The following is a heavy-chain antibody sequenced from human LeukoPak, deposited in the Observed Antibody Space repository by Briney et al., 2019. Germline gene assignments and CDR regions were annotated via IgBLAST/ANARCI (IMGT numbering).Heavy chain of an antibody. J-gene: IGHJ4*02. CDR2: ISGSDGST. CDR3: AKNYDSSGYYPGPFGY. Sequence: GGSLRLSCAASGFTFSSYAMSWVRQAPGKGLEWVSAISGSDGSTYYADPVKGRFTISRDNPKNTLYLQMNSLRAEDTAVYYCAKNYDSSGYYPGPFGYWGQGTLVTVSS. V-gene: IGHV3-23*01. CDR1: GFTFSSYA. D-gene: IGHD3-22*01.